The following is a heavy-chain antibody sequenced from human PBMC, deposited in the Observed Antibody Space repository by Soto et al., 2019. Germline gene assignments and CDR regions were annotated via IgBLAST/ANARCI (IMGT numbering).Heavy chain of an antibody. V-gene: IGHV4-30-4*01. Sequence: QVQLQESGPGLVKPSQTLSLTCIVSGASISSGDYYCSWIRQPPGKGLEWIGYIYYTGSTYYNPSIKSRVTMSVDTSKNQFSLKLSSVTAADTAVYYCASRTAMAPYYFDYWGQGTLVTVSS. D-gene: IGHD5-18*01. CDR3: ASRTAMAPYYFDY. CDR1: GASISSGDYY. J-gene: IGHJ4*02. CDR2: IYYTGST.